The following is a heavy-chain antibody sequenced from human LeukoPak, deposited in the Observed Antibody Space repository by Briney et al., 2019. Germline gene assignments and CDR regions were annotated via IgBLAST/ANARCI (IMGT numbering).Heavy chain of an antibody. J-gene: IGHJ6*03. Sequence: ASVKVSCKASGYTFTSYDINWVRQATGQGLEWMGWMNPNSGNTGYAQKFQGRVTITRNTSISTAYMELSSLRSEDTAVYYCARAERRSYDFWGDQHYYYMDVWGEGTTVTVSS. V-gene: IGHV1-8*03. CDR1: GYTFTSYD. D-gene: IGHD3-3*01. CDR2: MNPNSGNT. CDR3: ARAERRSYDFWGDQHYYYMDV.